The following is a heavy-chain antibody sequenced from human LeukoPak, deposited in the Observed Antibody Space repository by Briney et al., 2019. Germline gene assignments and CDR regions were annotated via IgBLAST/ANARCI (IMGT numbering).Heavy chain of an antibody. CDR1: GYTFTDYY. D-gene: IGHD3-9*01. CDR2: INPYSGDT. V-gene: IGHV1-2*02. Sequence: ASVKVSCKASGYTFTDYYIHWVRQAPGQGLGWMGWINPYSGDTNYAQKFQGRVTMTRDTSISTAYMELSRLRSDDTAVYYCARRMTAYYSPFDSWGQGTQVTVSS. J-gene: IGHJ4*02. CDR3: ARRMTAYYSPFDS.